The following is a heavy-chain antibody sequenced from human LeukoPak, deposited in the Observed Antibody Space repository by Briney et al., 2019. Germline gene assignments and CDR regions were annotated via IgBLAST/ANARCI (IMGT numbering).Heavy chain of an antibody. CDR3: AKMGTIFGVVFYFDY. D-gene: IGHD3-3*01. J-gene: IGHJ4*02. V-gene: IGHV3-23*01. CDR2: ISGSGGST. Sequence: GGSLRLSCAASGFTFGSYAMSWVRQAPGKGLEWVSAISGSGGSTYYADSVKGRFTISRDNSKNTLYLQMNSLRAEDTAVYYCAKMGTIFGVVFYFDYWGQGTLVTVSS. CDR1: GFTFGSYA.